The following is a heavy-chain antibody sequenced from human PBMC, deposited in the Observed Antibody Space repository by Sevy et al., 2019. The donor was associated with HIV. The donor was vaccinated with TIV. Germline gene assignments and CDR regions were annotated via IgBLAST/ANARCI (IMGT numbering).Heavy chain of an antibody. Sequence: SETLSLTCAVYGGSFSGYYWSWIRQPPGKGLEWIGEINHSGSTNYNPSLKSRVTISVDTSKNQFSLKLSSVTAADTAVYYCARGDIVVVVAAGGLDYWGQGTLVTVSS. CDR1: GGSFSGYY. V-gene: IGHV4-34*01. J-gene: IGHJ4*02. CDR3: ARGDIVVVVAAGGLDY. D-gene: IGHD2-15*01. CDR2: INHSGST.